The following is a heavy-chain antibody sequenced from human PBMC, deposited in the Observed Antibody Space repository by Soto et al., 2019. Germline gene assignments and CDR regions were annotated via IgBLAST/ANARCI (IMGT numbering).Heavy chain of an antibody. D-gene: IGHD1-26*01. V-gene: IGHV3-9*01. CDR3: ARDKVGGTYFSGLGY. CDR1: GFSFEEHA. J-gene: IGHJ4*02. Sequence: PGGSLRLSCAASGFSFEEHAMHWVRLVPGKGLEWVSGITRDSGNKGYADSVKGRFTISRDNAKKSLYLQMNSLRAEDTALYYCARDKVGGTYFSGLGYWGQGSLVTVSS. CDR2: ITRDSGNK.